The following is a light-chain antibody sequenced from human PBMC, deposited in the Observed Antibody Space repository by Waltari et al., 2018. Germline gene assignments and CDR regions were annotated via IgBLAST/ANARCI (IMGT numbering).Light chain of an antibody. V-gene: IGLV3-19*01. CDR2: TKL. Sequence: SSELTQDPAVSVALGQTVRITCQGDNLRYSFANWYQQKPGPAPLLVFSTKLNLPSGIPERCSGSTSGNTATLTIRGTQAMDEADYYCQAWDRSLAVFGPGTKVSVL. J-gene: IGLJ1*01. CDR3: QAWDRSLAV. CDR1: NLRYSF.